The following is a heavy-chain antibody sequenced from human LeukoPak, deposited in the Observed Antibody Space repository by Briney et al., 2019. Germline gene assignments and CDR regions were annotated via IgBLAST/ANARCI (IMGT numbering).Heavy chain of an antibody. CDR3: ARLFLMGSTPHYFDY. V-gene: IGHV4-59*08. D-gene: IGHD2-8*01. J-gene: IGHJ4*02. CDR2: IYHSGST. Sequence: KPSETLSLTCTVSGGSISSYYWSWIRQPRGKGLEWIGNIYHSGSTYYNPSLESRVTISIDTSKNQFTLKLSSVTAADTAVYYCARLFLMGSTPHYFDYWGQGTLVTVSS. CDR1: GGSISSYY.